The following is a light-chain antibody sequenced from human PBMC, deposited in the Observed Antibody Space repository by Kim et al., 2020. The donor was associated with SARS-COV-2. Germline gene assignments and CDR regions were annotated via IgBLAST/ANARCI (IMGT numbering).Light chain of an antibody. CDR1: SGSIASNY. V-gene: IGLV6-57*02. CDR3: QSYDSSTWV. CDR2: EDN. Sequence: NFMLTHPHSVSESPGKTVTISCTGSSGSIASNYVPRYQQRPGSAPTTVIYEDNQRPSGVPDRFSGSIDSSSNSASLTISGLKTEDEADYYCQSYDSSTWVFGGGTQLTVL. J-gene: IGLJ3*02.